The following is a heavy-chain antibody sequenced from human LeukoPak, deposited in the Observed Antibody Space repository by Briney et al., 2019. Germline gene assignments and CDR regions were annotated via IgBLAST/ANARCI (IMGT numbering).Heavy chain of an antibody. J-gene: IGHJ5*02. CDR3: ARAGYYGAGRINWFDP. V-gene: IGHV4-31*03. CDR1: GGSISSGGYY. Sequence: SQTLSLTCTVSGGSISSGGYYWSWIRQHPGKGLEWIGYIYYSGSTYYNPSLKSRVTISVDTSKNQFSLKLSSVTAADTAVYYCARAGYYGAGRINWFDPWGQGTLVTVSS. CDR2: IYYSGST. D-gene: IGHD3-10*01.